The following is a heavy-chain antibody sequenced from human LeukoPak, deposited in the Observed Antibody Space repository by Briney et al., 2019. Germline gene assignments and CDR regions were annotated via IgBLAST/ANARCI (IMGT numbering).Heavy chain of an antibody. V-gene: IGHV4-59*01. CDR3: ARATLIAAAGNWFDP. D-gene: IGHD6-13*01. CDR2: IYYSGST. J-gene: IGHJ5*02. CDR1: GGSISSYY. Sequence: PSETLSLTCTVSGGSISSYYWSWIRQPPGKGLKWIGYIYYSGSTNYNPSLKSRVTISVDTSKNQFSLKLSSVTAADTAVYYCARATLIAAAGNWFDPWGQGTLVTVSS.